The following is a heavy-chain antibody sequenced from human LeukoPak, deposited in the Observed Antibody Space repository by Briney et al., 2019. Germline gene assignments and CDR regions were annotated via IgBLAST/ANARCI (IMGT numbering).Heavy chain of an antibody. V-gene: IGHV3-23*01. CDR3: AKDSDIVATPSLFDY. CDR2: ISGSGGST. D-gene: IGHD5-12*01. Sequence: GGSLRLSCAASGFTFSSYAMSWVRQAPGKGLEWVSAISGSGGSTYYADSVKGRFTISGDNSKNTLYLQMNSLRAEDTAVYYCAKDSDIVATPSLFDYWGQGTLVTVSS. J-gene: IGHJ4*02. CDR1: GFTFSSYA.